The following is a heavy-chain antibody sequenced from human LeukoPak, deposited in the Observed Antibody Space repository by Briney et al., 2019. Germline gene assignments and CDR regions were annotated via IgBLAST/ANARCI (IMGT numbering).Heavy chain of an antibody. V-gene: IGHV4-39*01. Sequence: SETLSLTCTVSGGSISSSSYYWGWIRQAPGKGLERIGSIYYSGSTYYNPSLKSRVTISVDTSKNQFSLKLSSVTAADTAVYYCARHHRMTTVTTRWFDPWGQGTLVTVSS. J-gene: IGHJ5*02. CDR2: IYYSGST. CDR1: GGSISSSSYY. CDR3: ARHHRMTTVTTRWFDP. D-gene: IGHD4-11*01.